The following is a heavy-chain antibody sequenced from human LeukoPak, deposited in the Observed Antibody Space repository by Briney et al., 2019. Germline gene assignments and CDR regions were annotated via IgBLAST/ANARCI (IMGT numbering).Heavy chain of an antibody. J-gene: IGHJ4*02. D-gene: IGHD6-13*01. CDR2: INNSGGAT. CDR1: GSTFRNYG. Sequence: GGTLRLSCAVSGSTFRNYGMSWVRQAPGKGLEWVSSINNSGGATYYADSVKGRFTISRDNSKNTLYLQMNSLRVEDTAVYYCAKSDTPCGSWYYFDSWGQGTLVTVSS. CDR3: AKSDTPCGSWYYFDS. V-gene: IGHV3-23*01.